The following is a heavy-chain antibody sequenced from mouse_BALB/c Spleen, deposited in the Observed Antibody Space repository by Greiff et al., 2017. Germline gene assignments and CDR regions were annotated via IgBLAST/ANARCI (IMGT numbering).Heavy chain of an antibody. CDR3: ARNYGSSLDYFDY. J-gene: IGHJ2*01. V-gene: IGHV1-4*01. D-gene: IGHD1-1*01. CDR1: GYTFTSYT. Sequence: VHLVESGAELARPGASVKMSCKASGYTFTSYTMHWVKQRPGQGLEWIGYINPSSGYTNYNQKFKDKATLTADKSSSTAYMQLSSLTSEDSAVYYCARNYGSSLDYFDYWGQGTTLTVSS. CDR2: INPSSGYT.